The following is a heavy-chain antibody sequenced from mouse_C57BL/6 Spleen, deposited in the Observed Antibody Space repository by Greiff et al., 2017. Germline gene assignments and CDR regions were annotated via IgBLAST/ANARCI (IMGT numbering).Heavy chain of an antibody. V-gene: IGHV1-72*01. Sequence: VQLQQPGAELVKPGASVKLSCKASGYTFTSYWMHWVKQRPGRGLEWIGRIAPNSGGTKYNEKFQSKATLTVDKPSSTSYMQLSSLTSEYSAVYYCAIGVIYYYGSGAMDYWGQGTSVTVSS. CDR2: IAPNSGGT. D-gene: IGHD1-1*01. J-gene: IGHJ4*01. CDR1: GYTFTSYW. CDR3: AIGVIYYYGSGAMDY.